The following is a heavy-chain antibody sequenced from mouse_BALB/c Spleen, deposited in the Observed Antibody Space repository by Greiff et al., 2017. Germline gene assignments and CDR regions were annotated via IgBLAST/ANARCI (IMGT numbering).Heavy chain of an antibody. CDR1: GYSITSDYA. D-gene: IGHD1-1*01. CDR2: ISYSGST. J-gene: IGHJ2*01. CDR3: ARITTVVDY. V-gene: IGHV3-2*02. Sequence: DVKLQESGPGLVKPSQSLSLTCTVTGYSITSDYAWNWIRQFPGNKLEWMGYISYSGSTSYNPSLKSRISITRDTSKNQFFLQLNSVTTEDTATYYCARITTVVDYWGQGTTLTVSS.